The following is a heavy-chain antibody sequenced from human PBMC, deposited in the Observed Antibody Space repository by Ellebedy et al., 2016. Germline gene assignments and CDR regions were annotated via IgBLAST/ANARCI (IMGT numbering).Heavy chain of an antibody. V-gene: IGHV3-48*01. CDR2: ISNSDTI. D-gene: IGHD2-2*01. CDR3: ARDAMMWIFDS. J-gene: IGHJ4*02. CDR1: GFTFSSYS. Sequence: GGSLRLSCAASGFTFSSYSMNWVRQAPGKGLEWVSYISNSDTIYYADSVRGRFTISRDKAKKSVYLQMNSLRVEDTAVYYCARDAMMWIFDSWGQGTLVTVSS.